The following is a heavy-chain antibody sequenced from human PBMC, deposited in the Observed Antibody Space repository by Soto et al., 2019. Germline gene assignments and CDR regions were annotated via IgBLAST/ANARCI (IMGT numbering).Heavy chain of an antibody. CDR1: GYTFTSYD. Sequence: SVKVSCKASGYTFTSYDINWVRQAPGQGLEWMGGIIPIFGTANYAQKFQGRVTITADESTSTAYMELSSLRSEDTAVYYCARYHSNYDFWSGYYYYYYGMDVWGQGTTVTVSS. V-gene: IGHV1-69*01. CDR3: ARYHSNYDFWSGYYYYYYGMDV. D-gene: IGHD3-3*01. CDR2: IIPIFGTA. J-gene: IGHJ6*02.